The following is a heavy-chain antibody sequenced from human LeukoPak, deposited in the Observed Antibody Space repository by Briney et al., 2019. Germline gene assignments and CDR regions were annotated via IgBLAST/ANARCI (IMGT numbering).Heavy chain of an antibody. CDR3: ARCGGSSSWYSLDY. CDR1: GGSISSYY. Sequence: SETLSLTCTVSGGSISSYYWSWIRQPPGKGLEWIGYIYYSGSTNYNPSLKSRVTISVDTSKNQFSLKLSPVTAADTAVYYCARCGGSSSWYSLDYWGQGTLVTVSS. D-gene: IGHD6-13*01. V-gene: IGHV4-59*01. J-gene: IGHJ4*02. CDR2: IYYSGST.